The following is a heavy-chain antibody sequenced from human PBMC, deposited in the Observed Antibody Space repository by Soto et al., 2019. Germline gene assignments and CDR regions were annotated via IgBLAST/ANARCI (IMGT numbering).Heavy chain of an antibody. CDR2: IYYSGST. CDR1: GGSISSYY. CDR3: ARHRSGYSCRDY. D-gene: IGHD6-13*01. J-gene: IGHJ4*02. Sequence: SETLSLTCTVSGGSISSYYWSWIRQPPGKGLEWIGYIYYSGSTNYNPSLKSRVTISVDTSKNQFSLKLSSVTAADTAVYYCARHRSGYSCRDYWGQGTLVTVSS. V-gene: IGHV4-59*08.